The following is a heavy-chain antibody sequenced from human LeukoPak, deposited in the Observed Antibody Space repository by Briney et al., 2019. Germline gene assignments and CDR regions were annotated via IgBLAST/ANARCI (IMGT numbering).Heavy chain of an antibody. V-gene: IGHV3-15*01. CDR1: GFTFRNYW. CDR3: TAAYYDFWSGYYTGRGNWFDP. Sequence: GGSLRLSCAASGFTFRNYWMSWVRQAPGKGLEWVGRIKSETDGGTTDYAAPVKGRFTISRDDSKNTPYLQMNSLKTEDTAVYYCTAAYYDFWSGYYTGRGNWFDPWGQGTLVTVSS. J-gene: IGHJ5*02. D-gene: IGHD3-3*01. CDR2: IKSETDGGTT.